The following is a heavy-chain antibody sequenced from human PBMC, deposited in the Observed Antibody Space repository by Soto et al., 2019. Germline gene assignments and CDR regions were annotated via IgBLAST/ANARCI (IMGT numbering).Heavy chain of an antibody. CDR2: ISGYNANT. Sequence: QVQLVQSGAEVKKPGASVKVSCKASGYSFTRYGISWVRQAPGQGLEWMGWISGYNANTNYPENRQGRGTMTTDTSTSTAYMEVRNLISDDTAVYYCARMGDVPYYYYGLDVWGQGTTVTVSS. J-gene: IGHJ6*02. CDR3: ARMGDVPYYYYGLDV. CDR1: GYSFTRYG. V-gene: IGHV1-18*01. D-gene: IGHD3-16*01.